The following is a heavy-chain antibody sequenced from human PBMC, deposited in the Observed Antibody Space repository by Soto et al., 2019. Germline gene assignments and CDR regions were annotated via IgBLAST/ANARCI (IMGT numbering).Heavy chain of an antibody. CDR1: GYTFSNYG. D-gene: IGHD2-2*01. CDR3: ASSFTSSQWRYGMDV. CDR2: ISAYNGNT. Sequence: QVQLVQSGDEVKKPGASVKVSCKASGYTFSNYGFSWVRQAPGQRLEWMGWISAYNGNTNYAQKVQGRVTMTTDTSTGTAYMELRSLRSDDTAVYYCASSFTSSQWRYGMDVWGQGTTVTVSS. J-gene: IGHJ6*02. V-gene: IGHV1-18*01.